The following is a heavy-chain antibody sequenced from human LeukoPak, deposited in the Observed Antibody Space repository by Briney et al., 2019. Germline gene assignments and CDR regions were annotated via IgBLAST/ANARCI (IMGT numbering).Heavy chain of an antibody. D-gene: IGHD2-15*01. CDR3: ARDEVYCSGGSCYNAAVAFDI. CDR1: GFTFSDYY. Sequence: GSLRLSCAASGFTFSDYYMSWIRQAPGKGLEWVSYISSSGSTIYYADSVKGRFTISRDNAKNSLYPQMNSLRAEDTAVYYCARDEVYCSGGSCYNAAVAFDIWGQGTMVTVSS. CDR2: ISSSGSTI. J-gene: IGHJ3*02. V-gene: IGHV3-11*01.